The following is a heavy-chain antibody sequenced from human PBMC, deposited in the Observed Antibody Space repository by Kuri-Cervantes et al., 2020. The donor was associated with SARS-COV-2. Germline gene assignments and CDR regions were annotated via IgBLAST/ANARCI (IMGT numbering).Heavy chain of an antibody. J-gene: IGHJ4*02. CDR2: IIPILGIA. V-gene: IGHV1-69*02. CDR1: GGTFSSYT. CDR3: AKGRPQWLVAVAAY. Sequence: SVKVSCKASGGTFSSYTISWVRQAPGQGLEWMGRIIPILGIANYAQKFQGRVTITADKSTSTAYMELSSLRSEDTAVYYCAKGRPQWLVAVAAYWGQGTLVTVSS. D-gene: IGHD6-19*01.